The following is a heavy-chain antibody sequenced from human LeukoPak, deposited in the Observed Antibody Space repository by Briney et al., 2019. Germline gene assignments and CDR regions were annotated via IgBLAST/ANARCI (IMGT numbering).Heavy chain of an antibody. CDR3: ARGPGNWNPDY. CDR1: GFTFSSYS. CDR2: ISTSSSYI. J-gene: IGHJ4*02. D-gene: IGHD1-20*01. V-gene: IGHV3-21*01. Sequence: GGSLRLSCAASGFTFSSYSMNWVGQAPRKGVGWVSSISTSSSYIYYADPVKGRFTISRDNAKKSLYLQMNSLRAEDTAVYYCARGPGNWNPDYWGQGTLVTVSS.